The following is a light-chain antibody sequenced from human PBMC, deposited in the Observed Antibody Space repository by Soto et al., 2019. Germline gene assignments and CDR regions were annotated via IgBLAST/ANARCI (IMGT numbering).Light chain of an antibody. CDR3: HQADSLPIT. V-gene: IGKV1-12*01. CDR1: EDINSR. Sequence: DIQMTQSPSSVSASVGDRVTISCRASEDINSRLAWYQQKPGNAPKLLIYAAFILQSGVPSRFSGYGSGTDFTLSISSLQPEDFATYYCHQADSLPITFGQGTRLEIK. CDR2: AAF. J-gene: IGKJ5*01.